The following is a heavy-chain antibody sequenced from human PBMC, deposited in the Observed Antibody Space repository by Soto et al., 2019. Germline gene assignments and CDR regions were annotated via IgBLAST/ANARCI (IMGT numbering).Heavy chain of an antibody. CDR2: IIPIFGTA. D-gene: IGHD3-10*01. Sequence: GASVKVSCKESGGTFSSYSIRWGRQGPGQRPELMGGIIPIFGTANYAQKFQGQVTISADKSISTAYLQWSSLKASDTAMYYCARHHHYGSGSYLSYYYYYGMDVWGQGTTVTVSS. J-gene: IGHJ6*02. V-gene: IGHV1-69*06. CDR3: ARHHHYGSGSYLSYYYYYGMDV. CDR1: GGTFSSYS.